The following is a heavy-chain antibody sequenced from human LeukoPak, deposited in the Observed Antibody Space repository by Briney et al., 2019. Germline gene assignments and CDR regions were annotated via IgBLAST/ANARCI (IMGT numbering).Heavy chain of an antibody. D-gene: IGHD6-19*01. CDR2: IHYSGRT. Sequence: SETLSLTCIVSGAFISRSPYYWGWSRLPPGKGLEYIGSIHYSGRTYYNPSLESRVTISVDTSKNQFSLELSSVNAADTAVYYCARPNTSGWRSYFDYWGQGSLVTVSS. V-gene: IGHV4-39*01. CDR1: GAFISRSPYY. CDR3: ARPNTSGWRSYFDY. J-gene: IGHJ4*02.